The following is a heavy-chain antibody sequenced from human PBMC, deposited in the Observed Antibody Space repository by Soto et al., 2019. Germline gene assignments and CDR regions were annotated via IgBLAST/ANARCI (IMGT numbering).Heavy chain of an antibody. Sequence: QITLKESGPTLVKPTQTLTLTCTFSGLSLTTRGVGVGWIRQPPGKALECLALIYWDDDKRYSPSLQSRLSITKDTSKNQVVLTMNYVDPVDTATYYCAHIPNYYQYDWFDPWGQGTLVSVSS. V-gene: IGHV2-5*02. D-gene: IGHD3-16*01. J-gene: IGHJ5*02. CDR1: GLSLTTRGVG. CDR3: AHIPNYYQYDWFDP. CDR2: IYWDDDK.